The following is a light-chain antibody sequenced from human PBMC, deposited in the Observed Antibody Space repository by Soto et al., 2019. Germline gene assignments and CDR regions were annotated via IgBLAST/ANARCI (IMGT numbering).Light chain of an antibody. J-gene: IGKJ5*01. Sequence: EIVMTQPPATLSVSPGERATLSCRASQSVSSDLAWYHQKPGQAPRLPIYGASTRATGIPARFSGSGSGTEFTLSISGLQSEDFAVYFCQQYNNWPFSFGQGTRLEIK. V-gene: IGKV3-15*01. CDR3: QQYNNWPFS. CDR2: GAS. CDR1: QSVSSD.